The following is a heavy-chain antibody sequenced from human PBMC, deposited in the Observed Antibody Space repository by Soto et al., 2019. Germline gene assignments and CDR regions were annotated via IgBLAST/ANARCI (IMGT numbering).Heavy chain of an antibody. J-gene: IGHJ6*03. CDR1: GFTVSSNY. CDR2: IYSGGST. CDR3: ARDSTDHYYYYYMDV. Sequence: GGSLRLSCAASGFTVSSNYMSWVRQAPGKGLEWVSVIYSGGSTYYADSVKGRFTISRHNSKNTLYLQMNSLRAEDTAVYYCARDSTDHYYYYYMDVWGKGTTVTVSS. V-gene: IGHV3-53*04.